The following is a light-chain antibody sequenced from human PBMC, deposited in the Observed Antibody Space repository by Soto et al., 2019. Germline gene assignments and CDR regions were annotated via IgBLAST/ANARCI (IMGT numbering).Light chain of an antibody. CDR2: QNS. J-gene: IGLJ2*01. V-gene: IGLV3-1*01. CDR1: KLGDKY. CDR3: HAWGSSTVV. Sequence: SYELTQPPSLSVSPGQTASISCSGDKLGDKYASWYQQKPGQSPVLVIYQNSKRPLGVPERFSGSNSGNTGTLTRSGTEAMDEADYYCHAWGSSTVVFGGGTKVTVL.